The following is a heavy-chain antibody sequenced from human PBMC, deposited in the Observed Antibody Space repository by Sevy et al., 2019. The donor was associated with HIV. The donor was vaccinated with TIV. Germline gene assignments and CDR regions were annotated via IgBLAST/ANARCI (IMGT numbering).Heavy chain of an antibody. J-gene: IGHJ5*02. V-gene: IGHV3-21*01. CDR1: GFTFSSYS. Sequence: GGSLRLSCAASGFTFSSYSMNWVRQAPGKGLEWVSSISSSSYIYYADSVKGRFTISRDNAKNSLYLQMNSLRAEDTAVYYCARDREKSYSGSPNWFDPWGQGTLVTVSS. D-gene: IGHD1-26*01. CDR2: ISSSSYI. CDR3: ARDREKSYSGSPNWFDP.